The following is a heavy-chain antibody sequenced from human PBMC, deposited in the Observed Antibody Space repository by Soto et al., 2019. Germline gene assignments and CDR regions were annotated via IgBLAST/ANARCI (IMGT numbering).Heavy chain of an antibody. Sequence: QLQVQESGPGLVKPSETLSLTCTVSGGSISNINHYWGWIRHPPGKGLEWIGIIYYSGTTYYNPSLKSRVTISVDTSKNQLSLKVTSVTAADTAVYYCARRTYGSGNDWGQGTLVTVYS. J-gene: IGHJ4*02. CDR1: GGSISNINHY. D-gene: IGHD3-10*01. CDR3: ARRTYGSGND. CDR2: IYYSGTT. V-gene: IGHV4-39*01.